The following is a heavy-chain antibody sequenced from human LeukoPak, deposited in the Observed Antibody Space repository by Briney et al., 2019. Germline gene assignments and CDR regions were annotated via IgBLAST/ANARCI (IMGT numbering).Heavy chain of an antibody. J-gene: IGHJ4*02. V-gene: IGHV4-30-4*01. Sequence: SETMSLTCTVSGGSISSGDYYWSWIRQPPGKGLEWIGYIYYSGSTYFNPSLKSRVTISVDTSKNQFSLKLSSVTAADTAVYYCARGKYGYVNYWGQGTLVTVSS. CDR1: GGSISSGDYY. CDR3: ARGKYGYVNY. CDR2: IYYSGST. D-gene: IGHD3-10*02.